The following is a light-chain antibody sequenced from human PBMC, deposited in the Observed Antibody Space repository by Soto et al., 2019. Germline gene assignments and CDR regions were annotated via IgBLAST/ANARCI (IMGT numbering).Light chain of an antibody. CDR3: QQYGTSPLT. CDR2: GAS. CDR1: QSVNNEY. Sequence: ETGVTQSPGTLYLSPGERATLSCRATQSVNNEYLAWYQQRPGLAPRLLIFGASGRATGIPDRFSGSGSGTDFTLTISRLEPEDFAIYYCQQYGTSPLTFGGGTKVEIK. V-gene: IGKV3-20*01. J-gene: IGKJ4*01.